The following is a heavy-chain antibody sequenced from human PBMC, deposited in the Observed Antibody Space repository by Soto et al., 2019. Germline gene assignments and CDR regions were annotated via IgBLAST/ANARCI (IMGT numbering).Heavy chain of an antibody. V-gene: IGHV4-28*01. J-gene: IGHJ4*02. CDR1: GYSISSSNW. CDR3: ARREIQCPIDY. Sequence: QVQLQESGPGLVKPSATLSLSCAFSGYSISSSNWWRWIRLPPGKGLEWLGYMYYSATTYYNPSLKSRITMSVDTSNKQFSLKLTSVTAVDTAVYYCARREIQCPIDYWGQGTLVTVSS. D-gene: IGHD1-26*01. CDR2: MYYSATT.